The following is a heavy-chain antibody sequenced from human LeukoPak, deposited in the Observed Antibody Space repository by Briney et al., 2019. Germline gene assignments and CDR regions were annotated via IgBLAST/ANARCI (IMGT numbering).Heavy chain of an antibody. V-gene: IGHV3-74*01. CDR3: ARGRLRWGELSSIY. CDR2: ISSDGRTT. D-gene: IGHD3-16*02. CDR1: GITFSSYW. J-gene: IGHJ4*02. Sequence: GSLKLSCAASGITFSSYWMHWGRQAPGKGLVWVARISSDGRTTSYADSVKGRFTISRDNAKNTLYLQMNSLRAEDTAVYYCARGRLRWGELSSIYWGQGTLVTVSS.